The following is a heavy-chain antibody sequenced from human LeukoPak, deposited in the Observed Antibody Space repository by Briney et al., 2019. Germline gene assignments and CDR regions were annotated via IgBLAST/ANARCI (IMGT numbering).Heavy chain of an antibody. V-gene: IGHV3-30*03. CDR2: ISYDGGNK. Sequence: HTGGSLRLSCTASGFIFGAHGMHWVRQAPGKGLEWVAVISYDGGNKYSADSVKGRFTISRDNSRNTLYLQMNSLRAEDTAVYYCARDGRITIFGVVTRSWFDPWGQGTLVTVSS. CDR1: GFIFGAHG. D-gene: IGHD3-3*01. J-gene: IGHJ5*02. CDR3: ARDGRITIFGVVTRSWFDP.